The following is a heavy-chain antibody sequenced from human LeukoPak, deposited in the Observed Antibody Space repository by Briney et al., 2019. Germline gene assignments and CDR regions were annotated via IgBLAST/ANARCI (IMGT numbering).Heavy chain of an antibody. Sequence: SETLSLTCTVSGGSISSYYWSWLRQPPGKGLEWIGYIYYSGSTNYNPSLKSRVTISVDTSKNQFSLKLSSVTAADTAVYYCARAGGWFDAFDIWGQGTMVTVSS. CDR2: IYYSGST. CDR1: GGSISSYY. D-gene: IGHD3-10*01. V-gene: IGHV4-59*01. CDR3: ARAGGWFDAFDI. J-gene: IGHJ3*02.